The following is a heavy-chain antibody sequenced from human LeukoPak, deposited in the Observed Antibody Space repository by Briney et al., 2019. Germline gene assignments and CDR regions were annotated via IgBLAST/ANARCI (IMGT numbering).Heavy chain of an antibody. CDR3: ARDEQYYGSGIPGAFDI. Sequence: GGSLRLSCAASGFTFSSYAMHWVRQAPGKGLEWVAVISYDGSNKYYADSVKGRFTISRDNAKNSLYLQMNSLRAEDTAVYYCARDEQYYGSGIPGAFDIWGQGTMVTVSS. CDR1: GFTFSSYA. CDR2: ISYDGSNK. J-gene: IGHJ3*02. V-gene: IGHV3-30-3*01. D-gene: IGHD3-10*01.